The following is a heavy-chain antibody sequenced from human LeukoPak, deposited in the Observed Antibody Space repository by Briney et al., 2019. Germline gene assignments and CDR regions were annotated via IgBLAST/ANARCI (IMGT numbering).Heavy chain of an antibody. V-gene: IGHV4-59*01. CDR1: GGSISSYY. Sequence: SETLSLTCTVSGGSISSYYWSWIRQPPGKGLEWIGYISYSGSTNFNPSLKSRVTISVDTSKNQFPLMLSSVTAAATAVYYCAREGTAGTNLNWFDPWGHGTLVTVSS. CDR3: AREGTAGTNLNWFDP. D-gene: IGHD1-1*01. CDR2: ISYSGST. J-gene: IGHJ5*02.